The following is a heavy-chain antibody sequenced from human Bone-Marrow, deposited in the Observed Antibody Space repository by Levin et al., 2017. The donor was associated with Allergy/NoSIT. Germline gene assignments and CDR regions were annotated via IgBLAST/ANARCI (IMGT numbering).Heavy chain of an antibody. D-gene: IGHD3-22*01. CDR2: VSNEESNT. CDR1: GFTFSDYG. CDR3: ARVNSGYYSWFDP. J-gene: IGHJ5*02. Sequence: GGSLRLSCEGSGFTFSDYGIHWVRQAPGKGLEWVAVVSNEESNTYYGDSVKGRFTITRDNSKNMVYLHMESLRAEDTAVYYCARVNSGYYSWFDPWGQGTRVTVSS. V-gene: IGHV3-30*03.